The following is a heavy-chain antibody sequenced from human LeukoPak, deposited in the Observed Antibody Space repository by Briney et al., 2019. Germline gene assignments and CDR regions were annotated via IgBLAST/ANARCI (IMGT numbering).Heavy chain of an antibody. D-gene: IGHD2-8*01. Sequence: PGGSLRLSCAASGFTFSSYGMHWVRQAPGKGLEWVAVIWYDASNRDYADSVKGRFTVSRDNSKNIVYLQMNSLRAEDTAVYYCGRMVYFTLDYWGQGALVTVSS. CDR3: GRMVYFTLDY. CDR1: GFTFSSYG. J-gene: IGHJ4*02. V-gene: IGHV3-33*08. CDR2: IWYDASNR.